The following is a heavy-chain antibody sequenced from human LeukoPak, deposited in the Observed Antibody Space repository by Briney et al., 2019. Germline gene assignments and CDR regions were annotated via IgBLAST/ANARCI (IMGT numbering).Heavy chain of an antibody. CDR2: ISDSGGGT. V-gene: IGHV3-23*01. CDR1: GFTYSSYA. J-gene: IGHJ4*02. Sequence: GGSLRLSCAASGFTYSSYAISWVRQAPGKGLEWVLAISDSGGGTYYSNSVKGRFTISRDNSKNTLYLQMNSLRAEDTAVYYCAKEARCYDIFIIDYWGQGTLVTVSS. D-gene: IGHD3-9*01. CDR3: AKEARCYDIFIIDY.